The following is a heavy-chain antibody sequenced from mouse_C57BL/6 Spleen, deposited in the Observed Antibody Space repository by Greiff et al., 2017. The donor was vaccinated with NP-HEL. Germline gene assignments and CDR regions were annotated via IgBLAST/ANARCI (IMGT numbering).Heavy chain of an antibody. D-gene: IGHD1-1*01. V-gene: IGHV1S81*02. J-gene: IGHJ2*01. CDR1: GYTFTSYW. Sequence: QVQLQQPGAELVKAGASVKMSCKASGYTFTSYWMHWVKQRLGQGLEWFAETNPTNGRTYYNEKFKSKATLTVDKSSSTAYMLLSGPTFEDSAAYYCARIKKIVATYFDYWGQGTTRTVSS. CDR3: ARIKKIVATYFDY. CDR2: TNPTNGRT.